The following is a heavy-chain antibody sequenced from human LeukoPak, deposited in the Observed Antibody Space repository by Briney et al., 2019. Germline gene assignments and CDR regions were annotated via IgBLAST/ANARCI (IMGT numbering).Heavy chain of an antibody. D-gene: IGHD1-1*01. Sequence: SQTLSLTCAISGDSVSGKSAAWNWIRQSPSRGLEWLGRTYFRPKWYIEYAVSVKSRITINPDTSKNQFSLQLNSVTPEDTAVFYCARSTGPLDYWGQGTLVTVSS. J-gene: IGHJ4*02. CDR2: TYFRPKWYI. CDR1: GDSVSGKSAA. V-gene: IGHV6-1*01. CDR3: ARSTGPLDY.